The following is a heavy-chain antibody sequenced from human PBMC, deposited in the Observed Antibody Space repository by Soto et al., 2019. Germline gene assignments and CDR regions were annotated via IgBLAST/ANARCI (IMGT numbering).Heavy chain of an antibody. J-gene: IGHJ6*02. V-gene: IGHV3-23*01. CDR1: GFSFSSYA. CDR2: MSAGGGST. Sequence: PGGSLRLSCAASGFSFSSYAMSWVRQAPGKGLEWVSCMSAGGGSTFHADSVKGRFTISRDNSKSTLYLQMNSLRAEDTAVYYCAKGSYGSGTDYFYGMDVRGQGTTVTVSS. D-gene: IGHD3-10*01. CDR3: AKGSYGSGTDYFYGMDV.